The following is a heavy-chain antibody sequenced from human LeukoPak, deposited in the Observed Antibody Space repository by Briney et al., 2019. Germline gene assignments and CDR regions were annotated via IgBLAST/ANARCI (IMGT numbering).Heavy chain of an antibody. CDR1: DGSFSGSY. V-gene: IGHV4-34*01. CDR3: ARNRRITMVRGSWFDP. J-gene: IGHJ5*02. CDR2: INHSGST. D-gene: IGHD3-10*01. Sequence: SETLSLTCAVYDGSFSGSYCTWIRQPPGKGLEWIGEINHSGSTNYNPSLKSRVTISVDTSKNQFSLKLSSVTAADTAVYYCARNRRITMVRGSWFDPWGQGTLVTVSS.